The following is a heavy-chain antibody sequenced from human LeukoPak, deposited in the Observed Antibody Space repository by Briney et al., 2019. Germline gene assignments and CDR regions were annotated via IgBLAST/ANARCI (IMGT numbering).Heavy chain of an antibody. V-gene: IGHV3-21*01. D-gene: IGHD1-26*01. CDR1: GFTFSSYS. Sequence: GGSLRLSCAASGFTFSSYSMNWVRQAPGKGLEWVSSISSSSSYIEYADSVKGRFTISRDNAKHTLYLQMNSLRAEDTTVYYCALSGGATTNYFDYWGQGTLVTVPS. CDR3: ALSGGATTNYFDY. CDR2: ISSSSSYI. J-gene: IGHJ4*02.